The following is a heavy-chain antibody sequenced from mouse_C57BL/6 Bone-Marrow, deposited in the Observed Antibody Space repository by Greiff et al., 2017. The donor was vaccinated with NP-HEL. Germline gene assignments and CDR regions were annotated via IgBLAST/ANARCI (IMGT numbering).Heavy chain of an antibody. J-gene: IGHJ2*01. CDR3: AKTAQARDY. CDR2: IDPSDSYT. Sequence: QVQLQQPGAELVRPGTSVKLSCKASGYTFTSYWMHWVKQRPGQGLEWIGVIDPSDSYTNYNQKFKGKATLTVDTSSSTAYMQLSSLTSEDSAVYYCAKTAQARDYWGQGTTLTGSS. CDR1: GYTFTSYW. D-gene: IGHD3-2*02. V-gene: IGHV1-59*01.